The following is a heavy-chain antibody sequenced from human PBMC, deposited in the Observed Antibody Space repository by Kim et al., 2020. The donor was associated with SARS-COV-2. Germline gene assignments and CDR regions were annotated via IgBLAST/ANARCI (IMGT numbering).Heavy chain of an antibody. D-gene: IGHD2-8*02. CDR1: GFTFSSYA. CDR2: ISGSGGST. V-gene: IGHV3-23*01. CDR3: AKVVDIVLVVYAIPVSFDY. J-gene: IGHJ4*02. Sequence: GGSLRLSCAASGFTFSSYAMSWVRQAPGKGLEWVSAISGSGGSTYYADSVKGRFTISRDNSKNTLYLQMNSLRAEDTAVYYCAKVVDIVLVVYAIPVSFDYWGQGTLVTVSS.